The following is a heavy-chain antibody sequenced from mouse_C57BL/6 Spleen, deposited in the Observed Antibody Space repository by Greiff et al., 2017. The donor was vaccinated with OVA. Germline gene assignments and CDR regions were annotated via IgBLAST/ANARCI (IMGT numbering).Heavy chain of an antibody. CDR3: ARQCDYDGFFDY. CDR2: ISSGGSYT. J-gene: IGHJ2*01. V-gene: IGHV5-6*01. Sequence: VQLKESGGDLVKPGGSLKLSCAASGFTFSSYGMSWVRQTPDKRLEWVATISSGGSYTYYPDSVKGRFTISRDNAKNTLYLQMSSLKSEDTAMYYCARQCDYDGFFDYWGQGTTLTVSS. CDR1: GFTFSSYG. D-gene: IGHD2-4*01.